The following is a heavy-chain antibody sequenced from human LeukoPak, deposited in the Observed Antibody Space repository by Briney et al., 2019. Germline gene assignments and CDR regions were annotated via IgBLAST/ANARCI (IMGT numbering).Heavy chain of an antibody. Sequence: NSGGSLRLSCAASGFTFSSYSMNWVRQAPGKGLEWVSSISSSSSYIYYADSVKGRFTISRDNAKNSLYLQMSGLRAEDTAVYYCARSVASTVRGVGYWGQGTLVTVSS. CDR1: GFTFSSYS. CDR3: ARSVASTVRGVGY. J-gene: IGHJ4*02. D-gene: IGHD3-10*01. CDR2: ISSSSSYI. V-gene: IGHV3-21*01.